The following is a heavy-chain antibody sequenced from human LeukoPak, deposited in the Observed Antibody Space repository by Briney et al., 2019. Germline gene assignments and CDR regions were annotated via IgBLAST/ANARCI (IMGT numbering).Heavy chain of an antibody. CDR2: ISAYNGNT. J-gene: IGHJ4*02. CDR3: APTFDADTAMEH. V-gene: IGHV1-18*01. D-gene: IGHD5-18*01. CDR1: GYTFTSYG. Sequence: LWASVKVSCKASGYTFTSYGISWVRQAPGQGLEWMGWISAYNGNTNYAQKLQGRVTMTTDTSTSTAYMELRSLRSDDTAVYYCAPTFDADTAMEHWGQGTLVTVSS.